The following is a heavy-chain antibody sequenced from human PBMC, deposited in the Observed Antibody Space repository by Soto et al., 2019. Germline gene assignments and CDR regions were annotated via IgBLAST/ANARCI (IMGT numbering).Heavy chain of an antibody. Sequence: SETLSLSCTVSGGSISSYYWSWIRQPPGKGLEWIGYIYYSGSTNYNPSLKSRVTISVDTSKNQFSLKLSSVTAADTAVYYCAIVQHRNTYTWFYPWGQRTPVTVSS. V-gene: IGHV4-59*01. CDR2: IYYSGST. D-gene: IGHD5-18*01. J-gene: IGHJ5*02. CDR3: AIVQHRNTYTWFYP. CDR1: GGSISSYY.